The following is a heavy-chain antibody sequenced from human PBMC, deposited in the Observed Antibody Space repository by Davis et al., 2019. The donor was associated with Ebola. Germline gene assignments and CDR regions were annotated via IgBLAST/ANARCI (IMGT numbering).Heavy chain of an antibody. J-gene: IGHJ6*02. D-gene: IGHD6-6*01. Sequence: MPSETLSLTCAVSGWSFSGYYWSWIRQPPGKGLEWIGEINHSGSTNYNPSLKSRVTISVDTSKNQFSLKLNSVTAADTAVYYCARGGSSLNYYYYYGMDVWGQGTTVTVSS. CDR3: ARGGSSLNYYYYYGMDV. CDR2: INHSGST. CDR1: GWSFSGYY. V-gene: IGHV4-34*01.